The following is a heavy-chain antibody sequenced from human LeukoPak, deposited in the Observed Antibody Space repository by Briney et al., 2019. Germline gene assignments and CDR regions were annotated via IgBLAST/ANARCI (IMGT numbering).Heavy chain of an antibody. CDR3: ARGGGFAYSNYQFEY. Sequence: ASVKVSCKASGGTFSSYAISWVRQAPGQGLEWMGGINPNSGGTSYAQKFQGRVTMTRDTSISTAYMELNKLRSDDTAVYYCARGGGFAYSNYQFEYWGQGTLVTVSS. CDR1: GGTFSSYA. J-gene: IGHJ4*02. D-gene: IGHD4-11*01. CDR2: INPNSGGT. V-gene: IGHV1-2*02.